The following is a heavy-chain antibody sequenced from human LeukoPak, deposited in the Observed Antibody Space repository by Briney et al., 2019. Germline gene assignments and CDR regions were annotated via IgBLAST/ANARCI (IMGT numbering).Heavy chain of an antibody. V-gene: IGHV3-23*01. CDR1: GFRLSDYG. J-gene: IGHJ4*02. CDR3: AKDSPVATY. CDR2: ISGGATST. D-gene: IGHD4-23*01. Sequence: GGSLRLSCAASGFRLSDYGMTWVRQAPGKGLEWVSAISGGATSTYYADSVKGRFTISRDNSKNTLYLQMSSLRADDTAVYYCAKDSPVATYWGQGTLVIVSS.